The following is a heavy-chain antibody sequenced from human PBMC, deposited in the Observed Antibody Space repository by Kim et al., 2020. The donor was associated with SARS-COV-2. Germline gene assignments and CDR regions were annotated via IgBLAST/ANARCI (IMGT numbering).Heavy chain of an antibody. CDR3: ARDHYYGMDV. V-gene: IGHV3-33*05. CDR2: ISYDGSNK. J-gene: IGHJ6*02. Sequence: GGSLRLSCAASGFTFSSYGMHWVRQAPGKGLEWVAVISYDGSNKYYADSAKGRFTISRDNSKNTLYLQMNSLRAEDTAVYYCARDHYYGMDVWGQGTTVTLSS. CDR1: GFTFSSYG.